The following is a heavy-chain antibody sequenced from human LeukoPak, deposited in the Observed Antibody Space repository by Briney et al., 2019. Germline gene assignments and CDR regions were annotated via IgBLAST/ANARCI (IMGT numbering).Heavy chain of an antibody. V-gene: IGHV3-23*01. D-gene: IGHD2-8*01. CDR3: AKRGVVIRFMLVGFHKEACYFDS. CDR1: RIPLSLYS. CDR2: ISCSGCNT. J-gene: IGHJ4*02. Sequence: GGCLRLSRAVSRIPLSLYSMSCGPHAPARGLEWGSDISCSGCNTYYADSAKGRFTISRDNPKNTLHMHSNSSRAEHTPVYFCAKRGVVIRFMLVGFHKEACYFDSWGQGTMVTVSS.